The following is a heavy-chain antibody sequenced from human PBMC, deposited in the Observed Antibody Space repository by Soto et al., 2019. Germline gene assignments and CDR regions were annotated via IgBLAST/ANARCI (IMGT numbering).Heavy chain of an antibody. CDR2: IYHSGTT. J-gene: IGHJ4*02. CDR3: ARHVAVPRTRGFDY. CDR1: GASISDNW. Sequence: QVQLQESGPGLVKPSGTLSLTCAVSGASISDNWWSWVRQPPGKGLEWIGEIYHSGTTTYNPSIKSRVIISVDKSASQISLTLNSVTAADTAIYYCARHVAVPRTRGFDYWGQGTPVTVSS. D-gene: IGHD2-15*01. V-gene: IGHV4-4*02.